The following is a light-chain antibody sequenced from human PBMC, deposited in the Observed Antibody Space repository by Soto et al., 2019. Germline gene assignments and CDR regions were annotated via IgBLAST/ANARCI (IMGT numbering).Light chain of an antibody. CDR3: QQYNNWPGT. CDR1: QSVSSN. CDR2: GAS. J-gene: IGKJ1*01. V-gene: IGKV3-15*01. Sequence: EIVMTRSPATLSVSPGERATLSCRASQSVSSNLAWYQQKPGRAPRLLIYGASTRATGIPARFSGSGSGTEFTLTISSLQSEDFAVYYCQQYNNWPGTFGQGTKV.